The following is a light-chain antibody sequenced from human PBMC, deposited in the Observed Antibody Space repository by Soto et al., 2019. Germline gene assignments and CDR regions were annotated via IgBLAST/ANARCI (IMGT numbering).Light chain of an antibody. Sequence: DIQMTQSPSSLSTSVGDRVTITCRASQGISNYLAWYQQKPGKVPKLLIYAASTLQSGVPSRFSGSGSGTDFTLTISSMQPEDVATYYRQKYNSAPWTFGQGTKVEIK. CDR2: AAS. J-gene: IGKJ1*01. CDR1: QGISNY. CDR3: QKYNSAPWT. V-gene: IGKV1-27*01.